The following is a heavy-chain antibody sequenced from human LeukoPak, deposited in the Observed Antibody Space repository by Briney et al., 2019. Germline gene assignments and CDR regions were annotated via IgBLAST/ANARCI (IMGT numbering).Heavy chain of an antibody. CDR3: ARFGVDYDMDV. D-gene: IGHD3-16*01. CDR2: IHYSGRP. J-gene: IGHJ6*02. Sequence: PSETLSLACTVSGGSISGHYWTWIRQPPGKGLEWIGQIHYSGRPDYNPSLKSRVTISVDTSKNQLSLKVTSVTGADTAVYYCARFGVDYDMDVWGQGTTVTVSS. V-gene: IGHV4-59*11. CDR1: GGSISGHY.